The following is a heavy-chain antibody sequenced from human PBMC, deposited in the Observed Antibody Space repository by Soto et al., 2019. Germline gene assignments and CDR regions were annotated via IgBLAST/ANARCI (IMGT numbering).Heavy chain of an antibody. Sequence: GASVKVSCKASGYTFTSYGISWVRQAPGQGLEWMGWISAYNGNTNYAQKLQGRVTMTTDTSTSTAYMELRSLRSDDTAVYYCARDVPYYYGSGSYYKVYYYYGMDVWGQGTTVTVSS. CDR3: ARDVPYYYGSGSYYKVYYYYGMDV. CDR2: ISAYNGNT. J-gene: IGHJ6*02. D-gene: IGHD3-10*01. CDR1: GYTFTSYG. V-gene: IGHV1-18*01.